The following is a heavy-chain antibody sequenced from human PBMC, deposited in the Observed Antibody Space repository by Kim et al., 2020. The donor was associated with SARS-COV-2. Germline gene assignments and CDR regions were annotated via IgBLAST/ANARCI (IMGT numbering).Heavy chain of an antibody. CDR3: AREEWLRDYYYYYGMDV. J-gene: IGHJ6*02. D-gene: IGHD5-12*01. V-gene: IGHV7-4-1*02. CDR2: INTNTGNP. CDR1: GYTFTSYA. Sequence: ASVKVSCKASGYTFTSYAMNWVRQAPGQGLEWMGWINTNTGNPTYAQGFTGRFVFSLDTSVSTAYLQISSLKAEDTAVYYCAREEWLRDYYYYYGMDVWGQGTTVTVSS.